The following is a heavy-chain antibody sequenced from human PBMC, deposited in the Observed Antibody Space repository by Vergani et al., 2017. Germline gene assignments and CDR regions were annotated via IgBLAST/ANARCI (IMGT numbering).Heavy chain of an antibody. D-gene: IGHD3-3*01. CDR2: ISGSGGST. V-gene: IGHV3-23*01. CDR1: GFTFSSNA. J-gene: IGHJ5*02. Sequence: EVQLLQSGGGVIQPGGSVRLSCAASGFTFSSNAMSWVRQAPGQGLEWVSAISGSGGSTYYADSVKGRFTISRNNSKTTLYLQMNSLRAEDTAVYYCAKAGGNYDFWSGYSRNWFDPWGQGTLVTVSS. CDR3: AKAGGNYDFWSGYSRNWFDP.